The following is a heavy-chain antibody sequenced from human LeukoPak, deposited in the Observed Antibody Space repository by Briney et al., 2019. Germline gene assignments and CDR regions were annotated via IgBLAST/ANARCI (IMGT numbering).Heavy chain of an antibody. D-gene: IGHD5-18*01. Sequence: ASETLSLTCTVSGGSISSSSYYWGWIRQPPGKGLGWIGSIYYSGSTYYNPSLKSRVTISVDTSKNQFSLKLSSVTAADTAVYYCARNPRIQLYDAFDIWGQGTIVTVSS. CDR3: ARNPRIQLYDAFDI. V-gene: IGHV4-39*01. J-gene: IGHJ3*02. CDR2: IYYSGST. CDR1: GGSISSSSYY.